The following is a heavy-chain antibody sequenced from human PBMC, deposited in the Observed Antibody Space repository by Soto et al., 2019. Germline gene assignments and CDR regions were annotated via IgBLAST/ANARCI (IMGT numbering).Heavy chain of an antibody. D-gene: IGHD6-13*01. CDR2: IKQDGSEK. CDR1: GFTFSSYW. J-gene: IGHJ4*02. V-gene: IGHV3-7*03. CDR3: ARLSKWRYSSSWCSGY. Sequence: EVQLVESGGGLVQPGGSLRLSCAASGFTFSSYWMSWVRQAPGKGLEWVANIKQDGSEKYYVDSVKGRFTISRDNAKNSLYLQMNSLRAEDTAVYYCARLSKWRYSSSWCSGYWGQGTLVTVSS.